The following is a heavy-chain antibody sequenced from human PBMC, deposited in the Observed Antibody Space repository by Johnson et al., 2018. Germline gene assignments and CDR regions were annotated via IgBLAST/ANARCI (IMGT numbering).Heavy chain of an antibody. CDR1: GFTFSSYG. Sequence: VQLVESGGGVVQXGRSLRLXCAASGFTFSSYGMHWVRQAPGKGLEWVAVIWYDGSNKYYADSVKGRFTISRDNSKNTLYLQMNSLRAEDTAVYYCAKTDPYYDFWSGYLNMDVWGKGTTVTVSS. CDR2: IWYDGSNK. V-gene: IGHV3-33*06. CDR3: AKTDPYYDFWSGYLNMDV. J-gene: IGHJ6*03. D-gene: IGHD3-3*01.